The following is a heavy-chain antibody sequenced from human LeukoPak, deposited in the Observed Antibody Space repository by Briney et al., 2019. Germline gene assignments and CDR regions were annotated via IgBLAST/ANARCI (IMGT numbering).Heavy chain of an antibody. Sequence: GGSLRLSCAASGFTFSSYWMHWVRQAPGKGLVWVSRINSDGSSTSYADSVKGRFTISRDNAKNTLYLQMNSLRAEDTAVYYCAVPDYCGGDRCWNYIDDWGQGTLVTVSS. J-gene: IGHJ4*02. CDR1: GFTFSSYW. CDR2: INSDGSST. CDR3: AVPDYCGGDRCWNYIDD. V-gene: IGHV3-74*01. D-gene: IGHD2-21*01.